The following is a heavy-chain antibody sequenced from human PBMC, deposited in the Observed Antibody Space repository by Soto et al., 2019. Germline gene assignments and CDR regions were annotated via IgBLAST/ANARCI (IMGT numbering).Heavy chain of an antibody. Sequence: SETLSLTCAVYGGSFSGYYWSWIRQPPGKGLEWIGEINHSGSTNYNPSLKSRVTISVDTSKNQFSLKLSSVTAADTAVYYCARDRRLITMVRGVSLWFDPWGQGTLVTVSS. CDR1: GGSFSGYY. CDR2: INHSGST. D-gene: IGHD3-10*01. V-gene: IGHV4-34*01. J-gene: IGHJ5*02. CDR3: ARDRRLITMVRGVSLWFDP.